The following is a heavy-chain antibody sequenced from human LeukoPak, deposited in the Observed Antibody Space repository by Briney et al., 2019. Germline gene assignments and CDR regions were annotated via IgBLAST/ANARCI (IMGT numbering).Heavy chain of an antibody. CDR2: ISSSSSYI. D-gene: IGHD2/OR15-2a*01. J-gene: IGHJ3*01. Sequence: TGGSLRLSCAASGFTFSSYSMNWVRQAPGKGLEWVSSISSSSSYIYYADSVKGRFTISRDNAKNSLYLQMNSLRAEDTALYYCARKRYSTIYDAFDLWGQGTMVTVSS. CDR1: GFTFSSYS. V-gene: IGHV3-21*04. CDR3: ARKRYSTIYDAFDL.